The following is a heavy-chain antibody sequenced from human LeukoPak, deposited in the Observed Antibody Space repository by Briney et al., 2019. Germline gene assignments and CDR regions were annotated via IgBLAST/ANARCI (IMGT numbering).Heavy chain of an antibody. V-gene: IGHV3-30*02. CDR2: IQNDEIDK. Sequence: GGSLRLSCAASGFTFTTYGMHWVRQAPGKGLEWVAFIQNDEIDKFYADSVKGRFTISRDNSKNTLYLQMNSLRAEGTAVYYCAKDSLDIVVVVAAHYYYYMDVWGKGTTVTVSS. CDR1: GFTFTTYG. CDR3: AKDSLDIVVVVAAHYYYYMDV. J-gene: IGHJ6*03. D-gene: IGHD2-15*01.